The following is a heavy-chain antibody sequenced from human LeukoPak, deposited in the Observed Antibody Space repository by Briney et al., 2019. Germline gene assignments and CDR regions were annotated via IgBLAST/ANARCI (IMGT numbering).Heavy chain of an antibody. CDR1: GFTFSSYW. D-gene: IGHD3/OR15-3a*01. Sequence: GGSLRLSCAASGFTFSSYWMSWVRQAPGKGLEWVANIKQDGSEKYYVDSVKGRFTISRDNAKNPLYLQMNSLRAEDTAVYYCAKDIRTGYYALFDYWGQGTLVTVSS. CDR3: AKDIRTGYYALFDY. J-gene: IGHJ4*02. CDR2: IKQDGSEK. V-gene: IGHV3-7*03.